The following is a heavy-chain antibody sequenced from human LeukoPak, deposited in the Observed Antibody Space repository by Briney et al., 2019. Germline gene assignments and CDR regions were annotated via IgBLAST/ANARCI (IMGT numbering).Heavy chain of an antibody. CDR3: ARDRGSFYGMDV. Sequence: PGGSVRLSCAASGFTVSSNYMSWVRQAPGKGLEWVSVIYSGGSTYYADSVKGRFTISRDNSKNTLYLQMNSLRAEDTAVYYCARDRGSFYGMDVWGQGTPVTVSS. CDR1: GFTVSSNY. V-gene: IGHV3-53*01. CDR2: IYSGGST. D-gene: IGHD5-12*01. J-gene: IGHJ6*02.